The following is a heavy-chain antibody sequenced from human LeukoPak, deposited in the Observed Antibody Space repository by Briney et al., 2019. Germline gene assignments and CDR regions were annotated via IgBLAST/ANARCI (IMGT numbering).Heavy chain of an antibody. V-gene: IGHV4-39*01. J-gene: IGHJ5*02. CDR1: GGSISSSNYY. CDR2: IYYSGNT. CDR3: ARRRAGRDWFDP. Sequence: SETLSLTCAVSGGSISSSNYYWGWIRQPPGPGLEGIGSIYYSGNTYYNPSLKSRVTISVDTSKNQFSLKLSSVTATDTAVYYCARRRAGRDWFDPWGQGTLVTVSS. D-gene: IGHD6-19*01.